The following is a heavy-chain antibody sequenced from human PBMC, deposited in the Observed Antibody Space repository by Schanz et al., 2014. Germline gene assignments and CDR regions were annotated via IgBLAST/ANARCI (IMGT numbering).Heavy chain of an antibody. D-gene: IGHD3-10*01. J-gene: IGHJ3*02. CDR1: GFTFSSHW. Sequence: EVQLVESGGGLVQPGGSLRLSCAASGFTFSSHWMHWVRQDPGKGLVWVAGINSVGGNTDYADSVTGRFTISRDNAKNTLYLQMNALRAEDTAVYYCAKGRLGELRAFDIWGQGTMVTVSS. CDR3: AKGRLGELRAFDI. V-gene: IGHV3-74*01. CDR2: INSVGGNT.